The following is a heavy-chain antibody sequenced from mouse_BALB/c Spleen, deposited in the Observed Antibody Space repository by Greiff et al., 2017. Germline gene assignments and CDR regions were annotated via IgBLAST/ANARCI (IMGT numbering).Heavy chain of an antibody. CDR2: ISYDGSN. CDR1: GYSITSGYY. Sequence: EVHLVESGPGLVKPSQSLSLTCSVTGYSITSGYYWNWIRQFPGNKLEWMGYISYDGSNNYNPSLKNRISITRDTSKNQFFLKLNSVTTEDTATYYCARGDYDGDYWGQGTTLTVSS. CDR3: ARGDYDGDY. J-gene: IGHJ2*01. V-gene: IGHV3-6*02. D-gene: IGHD2-4*01.